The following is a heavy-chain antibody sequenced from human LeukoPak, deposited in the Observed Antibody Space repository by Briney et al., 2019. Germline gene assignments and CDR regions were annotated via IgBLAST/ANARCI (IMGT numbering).Heavy chain of an antibody. D-gene: IGHD6-13*01. CDR3: ARNSSYWSFDY. V-gene: IGHV4-39*01. J-gene: IGHJ4*02. CDR1: GGSISSSSYD. CDR2: IYYSGST. Sequence: SETLSLTCTASGGSISSSSYDWGSIRQPPGKGLEWIGSIYYSGSTCYNPSLKSRVTISVDTSKNQLSLQLSSVTAADTAVYYCARNSSYWSFDYWGQGALVTVSS.